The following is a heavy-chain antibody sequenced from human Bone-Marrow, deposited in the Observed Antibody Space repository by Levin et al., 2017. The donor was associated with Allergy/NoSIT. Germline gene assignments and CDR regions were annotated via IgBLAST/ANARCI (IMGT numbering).Heavy chain of an antibody. CDR2: INHSGST. CDR3: ARGTGESDYSGWYRGRSVYYYYYMDV. CDR1: GGSFSGYY. Sequence: PSETLSLTCAVYGGSFSGYYWSWIRQPPGKGLEWIGEINHSGSTNYNPSLKSRVTISVDTSKNQFSLKLSSVTAADTAVYYCARGTGESDYSGWYRGRSVYYYYYMDVWGKGTTVTVSS. D-gene: IGHD6-19*01. V-gene: IGHV4-34*01. J-gene: IGHJ6*03.